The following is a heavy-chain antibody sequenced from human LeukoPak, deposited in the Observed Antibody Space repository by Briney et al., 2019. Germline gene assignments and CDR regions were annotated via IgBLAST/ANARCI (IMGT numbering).Heavy chain of an antibody. J-gene: IGHJ4*02. Sequence: SETLSLTCTVSGGSISSYYWSWIRQPPGKGLEWIGSIYYSGSTYYNPSLKSRVTISVDTSKNQFSLKLSSVTAADTAVYYCASEPHYYDSSGSNFDYWGQGTLVTVSS. V-gene: IGHV4-39*01. CDR3: ASEPHYYDSSGSNFDY. CDR2: IYYSGST. CDR1: GGSISSYY. D-gene: IGHD3-22*01.